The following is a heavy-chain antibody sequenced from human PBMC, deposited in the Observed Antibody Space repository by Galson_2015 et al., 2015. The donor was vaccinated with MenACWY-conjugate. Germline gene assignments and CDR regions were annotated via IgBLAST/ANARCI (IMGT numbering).Heavy chain of an antibody. CDR2: IRSPADGGTT. D-gene: IGHD3-22*01. J-gene: IGHJ4*02. V-gene: IGHV3-49*03. Sequence: SLRLSCAASEVTFDDYAMSWFRQAPGKGLERVGFIRSPADGGTTEYAASVKGRFTISRDDSKSIDYLQMNSLKTEDKAVYYCTSVPPTYYDDSSGYYADYWGQGTLVTVSS. CDR3: TSVPPTYYDDSSGYYADY. CDR1: EVTFDDYA.